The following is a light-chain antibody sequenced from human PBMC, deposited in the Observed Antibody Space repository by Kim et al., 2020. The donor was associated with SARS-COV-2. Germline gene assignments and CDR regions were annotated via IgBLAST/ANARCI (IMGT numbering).Light chain of an antibody. CDR1: QDIRND. V-gene: IGKV1-17*01. CDR2: GAS. Sequence: ESVETRVTITSRASQDIRNDLGWYQQNPGRAPKRLIYGASSLQSGVPSRFSGSGSGTEFTLTISSLQPEDFATYFCLQHNTYPITFGQGTRLEIK. CDR3: LQHNTYPIT. J-gene: IGKJ5*01.